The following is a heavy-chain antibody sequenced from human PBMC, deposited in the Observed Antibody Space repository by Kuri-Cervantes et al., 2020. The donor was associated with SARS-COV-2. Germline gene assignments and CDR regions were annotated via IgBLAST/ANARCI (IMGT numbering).Heavy chain of an antibody. D-gene: IGHD2-8*01. CDR3: ARNYLLYGGYYYGMDV. J-gene: IGHJ6*02. Sequence: LSLTCAASQFNLSSHAVNWVRQAPGKGLEWVLGISGSGSSTYYADSVKGRFTISRDNSKNTMYLQMNRLRAEDTAVYYCARNYLLYGGYYYGMDVWGQGTTVTVSS. V-gene: IGHV3-23*01. CDR2: ISGSGSST. CDR1: QFNLSSHA.